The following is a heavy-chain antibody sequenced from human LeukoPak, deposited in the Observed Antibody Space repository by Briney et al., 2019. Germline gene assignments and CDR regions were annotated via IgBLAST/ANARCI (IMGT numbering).Heavy chain of an antibody. D-gene: IGHD6-19*01. Sequence: PGGSLRLSCAASGFTFDNFWMTWVRQAPGKGLEWVSSISSSSSYIYYADSVKGRFTISRDNAKNSLYLQMNSLRAEDTAVYYCARLAVAGTSPLGYWGQGTLVTVSS. CDR2: ISSSSSYI. CDR3: ARLAVAGTSPLGY. J-gene: IGHJ4*02. CDR1: GFTFDNFW. V-gene: IGHV3-21*01.